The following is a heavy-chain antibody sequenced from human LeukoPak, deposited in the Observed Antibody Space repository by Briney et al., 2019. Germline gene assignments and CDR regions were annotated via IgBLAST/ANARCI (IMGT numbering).Heavy chain of an antibody. V-gene: IGHV3-48*02. D-gene: IGHD3-9*01. J-gene: IGHJ6*02. CDR3: KYDKHTVYYYYDMDV. CDR2: ISSIRTI. Sequence: PGGSLRLSCATSGCTFSTYSMHCVRQAPGKGLEWVSYISSIRTIYYADSVKGRFTISRDNTKNSLYLQMNSRLADEDTVEYCTKYDKHTVYYYYDMDVWGQGTTVTVSS. CDR1: GCTFSTYS.